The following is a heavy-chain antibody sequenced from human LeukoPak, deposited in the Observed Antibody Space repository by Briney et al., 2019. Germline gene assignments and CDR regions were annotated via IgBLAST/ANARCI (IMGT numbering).Heavy chain of an antibody. CDR1: GGSISSSSSY. Sequence: RASETLSLTCTVSGGSISSSSSYWVWIRQPPGMGLEWIGSIYYSGSTYSNPSLKSRVTMSVDTSKNQFSLKVSSVAAADTAVYYCARYESSAYGIDVWGRGTLVTVSS. D-gene: IGHD3-22*01. V-gene: IGHV4-39*01. CDR3: ARYESSAYGIDV. CDR2: IYYSGST. J-gene: IGHJ2*01.